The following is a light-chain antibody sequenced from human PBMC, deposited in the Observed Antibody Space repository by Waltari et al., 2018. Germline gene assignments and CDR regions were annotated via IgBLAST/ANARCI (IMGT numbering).Light chain of an antibody. CDR1: SSKTGNNY. CDR3: GTWDASLGGI. CDR2: ENN. Sequence: QSVLTQPPSVSAAPGQTVTISCSEASSKTGNNYVSWYKHFPGTAPKLLIYENNRRPSGIPDRFSCSKSCTSATLGITGLQTGDEADYYCGTWDASLGGIFGTGTKVTVL. V-gene: IGLV1-51*02. J-gene: IGLJ1*01.